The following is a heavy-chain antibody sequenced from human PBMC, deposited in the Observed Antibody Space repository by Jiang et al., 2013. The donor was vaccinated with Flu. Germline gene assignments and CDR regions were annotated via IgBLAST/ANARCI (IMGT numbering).Heavy chain of an antibody. CDR1: GDSVSSNSAA. V-gene: IGHV6-1*01. Sequence: SQTLSLTCAISGDSVSSNSAAWTWIRQSPSRGLEWLGRTYYRSKWYGDYAAFVKSRMTINPDTSQNQFSLQLNSVTPEDTAVYYCTRDRVREDTSMVQDEFDYWGQGSLVTVSS. J-gene: IGHJ4*02. D-gene: IGHD5-18*01. CDR3: TRDRVREDTSMVQDEFDY. CDR2: TYYRSKWYG.